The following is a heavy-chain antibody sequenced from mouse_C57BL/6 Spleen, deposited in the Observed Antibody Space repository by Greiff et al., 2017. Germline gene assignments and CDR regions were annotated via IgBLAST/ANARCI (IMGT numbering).Heavy chain of an antibody. CDR1: GYSITSGYY. Sequence: EVQLQESGPGLVKPSQSLSLTCSVTGYSITSGYYWNWIRQFPGNKLEWMGYISYDGSNNYNPSLKNRISITRDTSKNQFFLKLTSVTPEDTATYYCARGRPITTVVATRYFDVGGTGTTVTVSS. CDR2: ISYDGSN. CDR3: ARGRPITTVVATRYFDV. V-gene: IGHV3-6*01. J-gene: IGHJ1*03. D-gene: IGHD1-1*01.